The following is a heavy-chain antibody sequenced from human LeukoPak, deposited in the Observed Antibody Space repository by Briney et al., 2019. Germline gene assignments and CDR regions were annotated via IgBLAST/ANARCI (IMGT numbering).Heavy chain of an antibody. Sequence: SETLSLTCTVSGGSISSYYWSWIRQPAGKGLEWIGRIYTSGSTNYNPSLKSRVTMSVDTSKNQFSLKLSSVTAADTAVYYCARVGIVVVPAWFDPWGQGTLVTVSS. V-gene: IGHV4-4*07. CDR2: IYTSGST. J-gene: IGHJ5*02. D-gene: IGHD2-2*01. CDR1: GGSISSYY. CDR3: ARVGIVVVPAWFDP.